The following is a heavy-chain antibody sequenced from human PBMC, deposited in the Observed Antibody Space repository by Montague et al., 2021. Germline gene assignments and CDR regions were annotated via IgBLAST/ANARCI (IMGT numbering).Heavy chain of an antibody. CDR1: GDSLSSVGYS. CDR3: ARGRLATGDFDY. CDR2: MYYSGST. J-gene: IGHJ4*02. Sequence: TLSLTCTVSGDSLSSVGYSWTWIRQHPGRGLEWIGYMYYSGSTYYNPSLKSQVTISGDTSKNHLSLRLTSVTAADTAVYYCARGRLATGDFDYWGQGTLVTVSS. V-gene: IGHV4-31*01. D-gene: IGHD6-13*01.